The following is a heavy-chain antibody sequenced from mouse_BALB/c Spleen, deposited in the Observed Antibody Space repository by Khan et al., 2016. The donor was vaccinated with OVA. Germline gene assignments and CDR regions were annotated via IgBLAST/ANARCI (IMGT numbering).Heavy chain of an antibody. Sequence: VQLQESGAELARPGASVKMSCKASGCTFTSYTMHWVKQRPGQGLEWIGYINPSSSYPNYNQKFKDKATLTADKSSSTAYMQLSSLTSEDSAVYYCTREGAYYRSDGWFAYWGQGTLVTVSA. D-gene: IGHD2-14*01. J-gene: IGHJ3*01. V-gene: IGHV1-4*01. CDR3: TREGAYYRSDGWFAY. CDR2: INPSSSYP. CDR1: GCTFTSYT.